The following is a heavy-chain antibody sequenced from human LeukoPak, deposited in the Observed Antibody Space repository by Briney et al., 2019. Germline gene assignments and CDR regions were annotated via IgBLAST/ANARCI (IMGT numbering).Heavy chain of an antibody. D-gene: IGHD5-18*01. Sequence: SETLSLTCTVSGGSISSSSYYWGWIRQPPGKGLEWIGYIYYSGSTKYNPSLKSRVTMSVDTSKNQFSLKLSSVTAADTAVYYCARTAMMYYFDYWGQGTLVAASS. J-gene: IGHJ4*02. CDR2: IYYSGST. CDR3: ARTAMMYYFDY. V-gene: IGHV4-39*07. CDR1: GGSISSSSYY.